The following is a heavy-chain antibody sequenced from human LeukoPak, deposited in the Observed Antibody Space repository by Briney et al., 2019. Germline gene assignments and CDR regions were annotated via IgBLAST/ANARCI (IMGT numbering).Heavy chain of an antibody. CDR2: IKQDGSEK. D-gene: IGHD6-19*01. J-gene: IGHJ6*02. CDR3: AKDIWFGGGTRIAVAATGNYYYGMDV. V-gene: IGHV3-7*01. CDR1: GFTFSSYW. Sequence: GGSLRLSCAASGFTFSSYWMSWVRQAPGKGLEWVANIKQDGSEKYYVDSVKGRFTISRDNAKNSLYLQMNSLRAEDTAVYYCAKDIWFGGGTRIAVAATGNYYYGMDVWGQGTTVTVSS.